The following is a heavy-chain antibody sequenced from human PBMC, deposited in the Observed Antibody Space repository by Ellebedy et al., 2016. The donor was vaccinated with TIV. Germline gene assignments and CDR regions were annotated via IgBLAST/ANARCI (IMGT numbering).Heavy chain of an antibody. D-gene: IGHD1-26*01. Sequence: GESLKISXAASGFTFSNYAMNWVRQAPGKGLEWVAFISYGGNNKYYADSVKGRFTLSRDNSKNTLYLEMNSLRAEDTAVYYCARDRSYSPTYWGQGTLVTISS. CDR2: ISYGGNNK. CDR1: GFTFSNYA. J-gene: IGHJ4*02. CDR3: ARDRSYSPTY. V-gene: IGHV3-30*04.